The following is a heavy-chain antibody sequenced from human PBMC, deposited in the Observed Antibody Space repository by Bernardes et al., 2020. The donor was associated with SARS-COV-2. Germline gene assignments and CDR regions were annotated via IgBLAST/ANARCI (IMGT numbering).Heavy chain of an antibody. Sequence: TLSLTCTVSGGSISSSSYYWGWIRQPPGKGLEWIGSIYYSGSAYYNPSLKGRVTISVDTSKKQVSLKLSSVTAADTAVYYCATLENYYYGMDVWGQGATVTVSS. V-gene: IGHV4-39*01. CDR1: GGSISSSSYY. J-gene: IGHJ6*02. CDR2: IYYSGSA. CDR3: ATLENYYYGMDV.